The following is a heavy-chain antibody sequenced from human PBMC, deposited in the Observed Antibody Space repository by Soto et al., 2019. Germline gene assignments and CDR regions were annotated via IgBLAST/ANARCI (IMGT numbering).Heavy chain of an antibody. Sequence: ASVKVSCKASGYTFTSYAINWVRQAPGQGLEWMGWISAYNGNRNYAQKFQDRVTMIIDTSTATAYMELTSLRSDDTAVYYCASRPHYYDSSGVPFDYWGQGTLVTVSS. D-gene: IGHD3-22*01. V-gene: IGHV1-18*01. CDR1: GYTFTSYA. J-gene: IGHJ4*02. CDR3: ASRPHYYDSSGVPFDY. CDR2: ISAYNGNR.